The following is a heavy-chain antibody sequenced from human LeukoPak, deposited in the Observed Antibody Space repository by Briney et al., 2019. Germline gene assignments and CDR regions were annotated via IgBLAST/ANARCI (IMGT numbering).Heavy chain of an antibody. Sequence: SETLSLTCAASGGSISSGGYSWSWIRQPPGKGLEWIGYIYHSGSTYYNPSLKSRVTISVDRSKNQFSLKLSSVTAADTAVYYCASLSSPDDYGDYGVDYWGQGTLVTVSS. D-gene: IGHD4-17*01. CDR1: GGSISSGGYS. CDR2: IYHSGST. CDR3: ASLSSPDDYGDYGVDY. V-gene: IGHV4-30-2*01. J-gene: IGHJ4*02.